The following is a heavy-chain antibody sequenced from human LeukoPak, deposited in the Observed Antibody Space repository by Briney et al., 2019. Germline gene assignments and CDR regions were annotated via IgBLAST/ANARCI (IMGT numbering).Heavy chain of an antibody. CDR2: ISGSGGST. Sequence: GGSLRLSCAASGFTFSSYAMSWVRQAPGKGLEWVSAISGSGGSTYYADSVKGRFTISRDNAKNSLYLQMNSLRAEDTAVYYCARGYYEDYDILTGYYKTDDAFDIWGQGTMVTVSS. V-gene: IGHV3-23*01. CDR1: GFTFSSYA. D-gene: IGHD3-9*01. J-gene: IGHJ3*02. CDR3: ARGYYEDYDILTGYYKTDDAFDI.